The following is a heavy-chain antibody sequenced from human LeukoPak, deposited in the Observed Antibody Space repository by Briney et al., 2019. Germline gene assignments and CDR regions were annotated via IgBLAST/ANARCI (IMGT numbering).Heavy chain of an antibody. CDR2: IRYDGSNK. Sequence: GGSLRLSCAASGFTFSSYGMHWVRQAPGKGLEWVAFIRYDGSNKYYADSVKGRFTISRDNSKSMLYLSMNTLRVEDTAVYYCARDYGSGKDCWGQGTLVIVSS. J-gene: IGHJ4*02. V-gene: IGHV3-30*02. CDR1: GFTFSSYG. CDR3: ARDYGSGKDC. D-gene: IGHD3-10*01.